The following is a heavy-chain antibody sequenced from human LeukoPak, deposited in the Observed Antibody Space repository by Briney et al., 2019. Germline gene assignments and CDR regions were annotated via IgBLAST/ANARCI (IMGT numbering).Heavy chain of an antibody. CDR2: IRYDGSNK. Sequence: PGGSLRLSCAASGFTFSSYGMHWVRQAPGKGLEWVAFIRYDGSNKYYADSVKGRFTISRDNSKNTLYLQMNSLRAEDTAVYYCAKGLAYYYYYMDVWGKGTTVTVSS. V-gene: IGHV3-30*02. CDR3: AKGLAYYYYYMDV. D-gene: IGHD5-12*01. J-gene: IGHJ6*03. CDR1: GFTFSSYG.